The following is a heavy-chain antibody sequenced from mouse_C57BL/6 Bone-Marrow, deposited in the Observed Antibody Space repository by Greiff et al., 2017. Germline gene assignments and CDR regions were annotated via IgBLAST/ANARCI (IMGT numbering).Heavy chain of an antibody. D-gene: IGHD2-12*01. J-gene: IGHJ2*01. Sequence: EVKLQQSGPELVKPGASVKISCKASGYTFTDYYMNWVKQSHGKSLEWIGDINPNNGGTSYNQKFKGKATLTVDKSSSTAYMELRSLTSEDSAVYYCARGGDSTTLFDYWGQGTTLTVSS. V-gene: IGHV1-26*01. CDR2: INPNNGGT. CDR3: ARGGDSTTLFDY. CDR1: GYTFTDYY.